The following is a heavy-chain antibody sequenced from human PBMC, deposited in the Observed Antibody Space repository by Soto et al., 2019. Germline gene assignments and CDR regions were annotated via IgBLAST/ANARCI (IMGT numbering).Heavy chain of an antibody. Sequence: ESGGGLVQPGGSLRLTCVASGFPFSIYSMNWVRQAPGKGLEWSSYITSDTNTIKYADSVKGRFTISRDNAKNLVYLQMNSLRDEDTAVYFCARSVEGHFDYWGQGTVVTVSS. V-gene: IGHV3-48*02. D-gene: IGHD6-19*01. J-gene: IGHJ4*02. CDR2: ITSDTNTI. CDR3: ARSVEGHFDY. CDR1: GFPFSIYS.